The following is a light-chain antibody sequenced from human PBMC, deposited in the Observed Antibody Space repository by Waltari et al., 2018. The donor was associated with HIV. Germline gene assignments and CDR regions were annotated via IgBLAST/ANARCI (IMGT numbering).Light chain of an antibody. J-gene: IGLJ1*01. CDR1: SRNVGSDDL. V-gene: IGLV2-23*02. CDR2: EFT. Sequence: QSALTQPASVSGSPGQSITISCTGTSRNVGSDDLVSWYQQHPGEAPKLIIYEFTKRPSGFSNRFSGSKSGNTASLTISGLQAEDEADYYCCSCPRSGIRYVFGTGTKVTVL. CDR3: CSCPRSGIRYV.